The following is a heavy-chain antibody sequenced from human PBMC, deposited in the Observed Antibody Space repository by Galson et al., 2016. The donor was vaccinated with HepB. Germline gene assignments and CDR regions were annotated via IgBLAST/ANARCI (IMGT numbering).Heavy chain of an antibody. CDR2: IYNGGAT. V-gene: IGHV3-53*01. D-gene: IGHD2-15*01. CDR1: GFTLSSTY. J-gene: IGHJ4*02. Sequence: SLRLSCAASGFTLSSTYMTWVRQAPGKGLVWVAVIYNGGATHYADSVQGRFTISRDNSKDTLYLQMNSLRADDTAVYYCAREYCSGGGCDEYWGQGTLVTVSS. CDR3: AREYCSGGGCDEY.